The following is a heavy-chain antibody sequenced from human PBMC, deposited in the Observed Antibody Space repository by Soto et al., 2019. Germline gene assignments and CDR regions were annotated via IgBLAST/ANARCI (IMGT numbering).Heavy chain of an antibody. Sequence: GESLKISCKGIGYSFTDYWIGWVRQMPGKGLEWMGIVFPGDSKTKYSPSFQGQVIISADKSFSSAYRQWSSLKASDTAIYYCARHRRWFSGLTYYYYMDVWGKGTTVTVSS. J-gene: IGHJ6*03. CDR3: ARHRRWFSGLTYYYYMDV. V-gene: IGHV5-51*01. CDR2: VFPGDSKT. D-gene: IGHD3-10*01. CDR1: GYSFTDYW.